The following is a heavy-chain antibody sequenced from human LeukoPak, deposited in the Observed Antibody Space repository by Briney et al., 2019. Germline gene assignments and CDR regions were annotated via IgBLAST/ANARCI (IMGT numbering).Heavy chain of an antibody. V-gene: IGHV4-39*07. CDR3: ASLTTYYYDSSGYYYAPPDY. Sequence: SETLSLTCTVSGGSISSSSYYWGWIRQPPGKGLEWIGSIYYSGSTYYNPSLKSRVTISVDTSKNQFSLKLSSVTAADTAVYYCASLTTYYYDSSGYYYAPPDYWGQGTLVTVSS. CDR2: IYYSGST. J-gene: IGHJ4*02. CDR1: GGSISSSSYY. D-gene: IGHD3-22*01.